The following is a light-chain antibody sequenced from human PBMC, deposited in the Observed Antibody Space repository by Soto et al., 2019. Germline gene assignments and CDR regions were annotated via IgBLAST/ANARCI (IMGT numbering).Light chain of an antibody. J-gene: IGKJ5*01. CDR3: QQRSNWPPT. CDR2: DAS. V-gene: IGKV3-11*01. CDR1: QSVNFY. Sequence: IVLTQSPATLSLSPGERAALSCRASQSVNFYLTWYQQKPGQAPRLLIYDASNRATGIPSRFSGSGSGTDFTLTISSLEPEDFAVYYCQQRSNWPPTFGQGTRLEIK.